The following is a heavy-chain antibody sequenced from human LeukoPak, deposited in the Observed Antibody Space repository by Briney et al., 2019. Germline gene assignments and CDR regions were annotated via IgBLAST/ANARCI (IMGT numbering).Heavy chain of an antibody. Sequence: SETLSLTCTVSGGSISSGDYYWSWIRQPPGKGLEWIGYIYYSGSTYYNPSLKSRVTISVDTPKNQFSLKLSSVTAADTAVYYCARAGGYYDFWSGYFRGNWFDPWGQGTLVTVSS. D-gene: IGHD3-3*01. CDR1: GGSISSGDYY. J-gene: IGHJ5*02. CDR3: ARAGGYYDFWSGYFRGNWFDP. CDR2: IYYSGST. V-gene: IGHV4-30-4*01.